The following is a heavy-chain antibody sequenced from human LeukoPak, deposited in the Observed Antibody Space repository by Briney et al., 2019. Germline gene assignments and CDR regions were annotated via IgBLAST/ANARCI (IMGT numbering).Heavy chain of an antibody. J-gene: IGHJ4*02. D-gene: IGHD5-12*01. CDR1: GGTFSSYA. CDR3: AREGDIVATIH. V-gene: IGHV1-69*01. Sequence: SVKVSCKASGGTFSSYAISWVRQAPGQGLERMGGIIPIFGTANYAQKFQGRVTITADESTSTAYMELNSLRSEDTAVYYCAREGDIVATIHWGQGILVTVSS. CDR2: IIPIFGTA.